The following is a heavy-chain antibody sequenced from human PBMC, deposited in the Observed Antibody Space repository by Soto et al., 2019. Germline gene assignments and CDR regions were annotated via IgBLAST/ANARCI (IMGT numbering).Heavy chain of an antibody. CDR2: IFVSGFT. J-gene: IGHJ3*01. V-gene: IGHV3-23*01. Sequence: GGSLRLSCAASGFICSSYDMSWVRQAPGKGLDLVSVIFVSGFTHYEDSVKGRFTISRDRSKNTLYLQMNSLTAGDTAVYYCAKATATGGGAFDFCGQGTMVTVSS. CDR3: AKATATGGGAFDF. CDR1: GFICSSYD. D-gene: IGHD2-8*02.